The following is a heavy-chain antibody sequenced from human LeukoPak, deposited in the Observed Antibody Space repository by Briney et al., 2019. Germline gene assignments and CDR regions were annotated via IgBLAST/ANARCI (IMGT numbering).Heavy chain of an antibody. Sequence: GRSLRLSCAASGFTVSSNYMSWVRQAPGKGLEWVAVISYDGSNKYYADSVKGRFTISRDNSKNTLYLQMNSLRAEDTAVYYCAKAPDYDFWSGYHPFNDAFDIWGQGTMVTVSS. CDR1: GFTVSSNY. CDR2: ISYDGSNK. J-gene: IGHJ3*02. D-gene: IGHD3-3*01. V-gene: IGHV3-30*18. CDR3: AKAPDYDFWSGYHPFNDAFDI.